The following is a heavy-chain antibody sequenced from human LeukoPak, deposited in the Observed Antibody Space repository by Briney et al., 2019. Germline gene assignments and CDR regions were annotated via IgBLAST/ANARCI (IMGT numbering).Heavy chain of an antibody. CDR1: GGSISSYY. V-gene: IGHV4-59*01. D-gene: IGHD6-19*01. J-gene: IGHJ3*02. CDR3: ARDTPSAVAGTTAFDI. CDR2: IYYSGGT. Sequence: SETLSLTCTVSGGSISSYYWSWIRQPPGKGLECVGDIYYSGGTNYNPSLKSRVTISIDTSKNQFSLKLSSVTAADTAVYYCARDTPSAVAGTTAFDIWGQGTMVTVSS.